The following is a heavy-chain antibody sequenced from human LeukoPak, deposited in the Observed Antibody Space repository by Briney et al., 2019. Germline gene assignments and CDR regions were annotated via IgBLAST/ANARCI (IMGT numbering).Heavy chain of an antibody. Sequence: SETLSLTCTVSGGSISNNRYYWGWVRQSPGKGLEWIGYIYHSGTTSYNPSLKSRVTISVDTSKSQFFLKVTSVTASDTALYFCARLDSLAATGRGFPVCDYWGQGALVTVSS. V-gene: IGHV4-39*01. CDR2: IYHSGTT. CDR1: GGSISNNRYY. J-gene: IGHJ4*02. CDR3: ARLDSLAATGRGFPVCDY. D-gene: IGHD6-13*01.